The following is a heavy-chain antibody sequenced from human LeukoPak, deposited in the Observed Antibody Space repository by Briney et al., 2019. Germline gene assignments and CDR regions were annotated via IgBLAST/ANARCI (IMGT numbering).Heavy chain of an antibody. J-gene: IGHJ4*02. V-gene: IGHV4-59*01. Sequence: SETLSLTCTVSGGSISSYYWSWIRQPPGKGLEWIGYIYYSGSTNYNPSLKSRVTISVDTSKNQFSLKLSSVTAADTAVYYCARDRITMVRGVSGRYFDYWGQGTLVTVSS. D-gene: IGHD3-10*01. CDR3: ARDRITMVRGVSGRYFDY. CDR1: GGSISSYY. CDR2: IYYSGST.